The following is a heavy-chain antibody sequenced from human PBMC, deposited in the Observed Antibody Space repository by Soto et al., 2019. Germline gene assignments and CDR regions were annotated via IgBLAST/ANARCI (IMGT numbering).Heavy chain of an antibody. Sequence: AASVKVSCKASGGTFSSYSISLVRQAPGQGLEWIGGIIPSFGTANYAQQFQGRVTITADESTSTAYMELSSLRSEDTAVYYCARDVAAVAGARTPIHWYNWFDPWGQGTLVTVSS. CDR2: IIPSFGTA. D-gene: IGHD6-19*01. CDR1: GGTFSSYS. V-gene: IGHV1-69*13. J-gene: IGHJ5*02. CDR3: ARDVAAVAGARTPIHWYNWFDP.